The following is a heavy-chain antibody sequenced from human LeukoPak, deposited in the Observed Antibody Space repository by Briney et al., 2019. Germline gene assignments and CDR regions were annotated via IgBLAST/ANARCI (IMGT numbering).Heavy chain of an antibody. CDR1: GGSICSHY. V-gene: IGHV4-59*11. Sequence: SETLSLTCTVSGGSICSHYWSWIRQPPGKGLEWIGYIYYSGSTNYNPSLKSRVTISVDTSKNQFSLKLSSVTAADTAVYYCARAQTRRGVMDYWGQGTLVTVSS. CDR3: ARAQTRRGVMDY. D-gene: IGHD3-10*01. J-gene: IGHJ4*02. CDR2: IYYSGST.